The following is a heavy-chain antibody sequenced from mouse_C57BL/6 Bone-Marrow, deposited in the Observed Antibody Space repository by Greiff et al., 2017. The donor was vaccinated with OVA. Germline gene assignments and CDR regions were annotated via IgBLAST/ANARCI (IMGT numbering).Heavy chain of an antibody. CDR2: IYPSDSET. V-gene: IGHV1-61*01. Sequence: QVQLQQSGAELVRPGSSVKLSCKASGYTFTSYWMDWVKQRPGQGLEWIGNIYPSDSETHYNQKFKDKATLTVDKSSSTAYMQLSSLTSEDSAVYYCARGTGRAMDYWGQGTSVTVSS. D-gene: IGHD3-2*02. CDR1: GYTFTSYW. J-gene: IGHJ4*01. CDR3: ARGTGRAMDY.